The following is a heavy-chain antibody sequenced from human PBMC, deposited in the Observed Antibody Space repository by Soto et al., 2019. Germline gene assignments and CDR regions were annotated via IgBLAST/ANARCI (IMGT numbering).Heavy chain of an antibody. D-gene: IGHD2-2*01. CDR1: GFTFSRFV. Sequence: DVQLLESGGGLVQPGGSLRLSCVASGFTFSRFVMNWVRQAPGKGLEGVSTINGNGDTTYYADSVKGRFIISRDNSRYSLYLHMTSLRADDTAVYYCARVPDLDFCTRTSCLYYFDYWGQGAVVTVSS. V-gene: IGHV3-23*01. J-gene: IGHJ4*02. CDR3: ARVPDLDFCTRTSCLYYFDY. CDR2: INGNGDTT.